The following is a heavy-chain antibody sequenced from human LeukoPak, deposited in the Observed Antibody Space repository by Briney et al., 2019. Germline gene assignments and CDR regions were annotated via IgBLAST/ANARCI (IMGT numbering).Heavy chain of an antibody. CDR3: ARGASSSWYHYFDY. J-gene: IGHJ4*02. Sequence: SETLSLTCAVSGGSISSGGYSWSWIRQPPGKGLEWIGEINHSGSTNYNPSLKSRVTISVDTSKNQFSLKLSSVTAADTAVYYCARGASSSWYHYFDYWGQGTLVTVSS. CDR2: INHSGST. V-gene: IGHV4-61*08. CDR1: GGSISSGGYS. D-gene: IGHD6-13*01.